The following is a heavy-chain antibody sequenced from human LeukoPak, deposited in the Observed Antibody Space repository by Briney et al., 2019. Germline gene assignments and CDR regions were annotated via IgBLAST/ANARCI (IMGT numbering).Heavy chain of an antibody. D-gene: IGHD6-19*01. CDR1: GFTFTSYA. CDR3: AKSSRYGTGWYGRIDY. V-gene: IGHV3-23*01. CDR2: ISDRGDNK. J-gene: IGHJ4*02. Sequence: GGSLRLSCAASGFTFTSYAMSWVRQTPGKGLEGVSAISDRGDNKQYTDSVKGRLTISRDNSKNTLYLQMNGLRADDTAVYYCAKSSRYGTGWYGRIDYWGQGTLVTVS.